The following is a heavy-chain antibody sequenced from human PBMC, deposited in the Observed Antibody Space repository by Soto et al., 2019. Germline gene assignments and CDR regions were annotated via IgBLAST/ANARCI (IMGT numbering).Heavy chain of an antibody. CDR1: GYTFTGYY. Sequence: ASVKVSCKASGYTFTGYYMHWVRQAPGQGLEWMGWISAYNGNTNYAQKLQGRVTMTTDTSTSTAYMELRSLRSDDTAVYYCARGRYDILTGYPRAFDIWGPGRVVTVS. V-gene: IGHV1-18*04. CDR3: ARGRYDILTGYPRAFDI. D-gene: IGHD3-9*01. J-gene: IGHJ3*02. CDR2: ISAYNGNT.